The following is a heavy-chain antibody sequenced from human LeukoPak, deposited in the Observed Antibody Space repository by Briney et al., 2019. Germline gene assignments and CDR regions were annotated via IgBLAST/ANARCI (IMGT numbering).Heavy chain of an antibody. CDR1: GYTFASYD. CDR2: MNPNSGNT. CDR3: GRVNAHFYGSGVSRAFHM. D-gene: IGHD3-10*01. J-gene: IGHJ3*02. Sequence: GASVKVSCKGSGYTFASYDINWVRQATGQGLEWMGWMNPNSGNTGYAQKFQGRVTMTRNTSTSTAYMELTSLRSEDTAVYYCGRVNAHFYGSGVSRAFHMWGQGTMVTVSS. V-gene: IGHV1-8*01.